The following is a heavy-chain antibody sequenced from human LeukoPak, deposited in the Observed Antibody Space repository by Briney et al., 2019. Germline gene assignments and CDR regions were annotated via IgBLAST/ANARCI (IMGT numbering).Heavy chain of an antibody. Sequence: GGSVKVSCKASGGTFSSYAISWVRQAPGQGLEWMGRIIPIFGTANYAQKFQGRVTITTDESTSTAYMELSSLRSEDTAVYCCARDRTGDAFDIWGQGTMVTVSS. CDR3: ARDRTGDAFDI. J-gene: IGHJ3*02. V-gene: IGHV1-69*05. CDR2: IIPIFGTA. CDR1: GGTFSSYA.